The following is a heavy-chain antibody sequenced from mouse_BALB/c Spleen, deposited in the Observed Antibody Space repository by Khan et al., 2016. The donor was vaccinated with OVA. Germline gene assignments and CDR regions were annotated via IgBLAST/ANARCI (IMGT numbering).Heavy chain of an antibody. V-gene: IGHV5-6*01. CDR2: INSDGTYT. CDR1: GFTFSNYG. J-gene: IGHJ3*01. D-gene: IGHD4-1*01. CDR3: ASHLTGSFAY. Sequence: EVELVESGGDLVKLGGSLKLSCAASGFTFSNYGMSWVRQIPDKRLEWVATINSDGTYTYYPDSVKGRFTISRNNAKNTLYLGMSSLKSEDTAMYYCASHLTGSFAYGGQGTLVTVSA.